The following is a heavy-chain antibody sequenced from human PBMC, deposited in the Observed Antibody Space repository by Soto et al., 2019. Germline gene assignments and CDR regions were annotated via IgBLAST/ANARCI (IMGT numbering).Heavy chain of an antibody. D-gene: IGHD6-13*01. CDR2: IYPGDSDT. Sequence: PGESLKISCKGSGYRFTNYWIGWVRQMPGKGLEWMGIIYPGDSDTRYSPSFQGQVTISADKSINTAYLQWSSLKASDTAMYYCAKLPYGAASGSKYYFDYWGQGTLVTVSS. CDR3: AKLPYGAASGSKYYFDY. V-gene: IGHV5-51*01. CDR1: GYRFTNYW. J-gene: IGHJ4*02.